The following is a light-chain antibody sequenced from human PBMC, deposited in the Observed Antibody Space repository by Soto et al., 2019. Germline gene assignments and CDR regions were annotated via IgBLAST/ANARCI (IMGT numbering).Light chain of an antibody. CDR2: DTS. CDR1: QTLSSSF. V-gene: IGKV3-20*01. Sequence: LNHSPSTLSFSPGERATLPCRTSQTLSSSFLAWYQQTPGQAPRLLIYDTSTRAIDIPDRFSGSGSGTDFTLTISRLEPEDFAVYYCQQYGYLGTFGQGTKVDIK. CDR3: QQYGYLGT. J-gene: IGKJ1*01.